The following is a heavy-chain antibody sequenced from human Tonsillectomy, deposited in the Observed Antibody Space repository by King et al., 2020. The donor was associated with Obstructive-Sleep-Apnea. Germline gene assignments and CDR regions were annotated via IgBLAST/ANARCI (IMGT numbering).Heavy chain of an antibody. V-gene: IGHV4-39*01. CDR3: ARLTGVTSGIHWYLDL. D-gene: IGHD4-17*01. CDR2: ISYSGST. CDR1: NGSISSRSYY. J-gene: IGHJ2*01. Sequence: PLQESGPGLLKPSETLSLTCTVSNGSISSRSYYWGWIRQPPGKGLEWLGGISYSGSTYYTPPLKSRLTMSVDTSKNQFSLKLTSVTAADTAVDYCARLTGVTSGIHWYLDLWGRGTLVTVSS.